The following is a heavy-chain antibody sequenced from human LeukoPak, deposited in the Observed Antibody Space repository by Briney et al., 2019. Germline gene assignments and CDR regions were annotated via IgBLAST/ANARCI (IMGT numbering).Heavy chain of an antibody. CDR3: AKGAGPPWFDP. J-gene: IGHJ5*02. D-gene: IGHD6-19*01. CDR2: ISSSGRT. Sequence: SQTLSLTCTVSGGSISSDTYFWSWIRQPTGTGLEWIGRISSSGRTDYNPSLKSRVTLSVDTTNNQLSMNLGSVTAADTAVYYCAKGAGPPWFDPWGQGTLVTVSS. CDR1: GGSISSDTYF. V-gene: IGHV4-61*02.